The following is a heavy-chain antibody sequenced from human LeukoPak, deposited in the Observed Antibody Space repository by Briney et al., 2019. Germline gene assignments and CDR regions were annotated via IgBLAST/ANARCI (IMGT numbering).Heavy chain of an antibody. Sequence: PSETLSLTCTVSGGSISSSSYYWGWIRQPPGKGLEWIGSIYYSGSTYYNPSLKSRVTISVDTSKNQFSLKLSSVTAADTAVYYCARGPQEQQLVHHWFDPWGQGTLATVSS. D-gene: IGHD6-13*01. CDR1: GGSISSSSYY. J-gene: IGHJ5*02. CDR2: IYYSGST. V-gene: IGHV4-39*07. CDR3: ARGPQEQQLVHHWFDP.